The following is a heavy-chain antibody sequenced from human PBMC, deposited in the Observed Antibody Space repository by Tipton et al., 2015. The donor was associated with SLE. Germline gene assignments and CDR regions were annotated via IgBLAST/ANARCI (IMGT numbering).Heavy chain of an antibody. CDR3: ARVGWEWLRFRDGYGPWYFDL. J-gene: IGHJ2*01. CDR2: INPNSGGT. CDR1: GYTFTGYY. D-gene: IGHD5-12*01. V-gene: IGHV1-2*02. Sequence: QLVQSGAEVKKPGASVKVSCKASGYTFTGYYMHWVRQAPGQGLEWMGWINPNSGGTNYAQKFQGRVTMTRDTSISTAYMELSRLRSDDTAVYYGARVGWEWLRFRDGYGPWYFDLWGRGTLVTVSS.